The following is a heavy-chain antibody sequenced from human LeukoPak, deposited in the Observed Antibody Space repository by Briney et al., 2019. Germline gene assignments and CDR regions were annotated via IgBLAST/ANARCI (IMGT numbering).Heavy chain of an antibody. CDR1: GFTFSSYS. CDR2: IKQDGSEK. J-gene: IGHJ6*03. V-gene: IGHV3-7*03. D-gene: IGHD6-6*01. Sequence: PGGSLRLSCAASGFTFSSYSMNWVRQAPGKGLEWVANIKQDGSEKYYVDSVKGRFTISRDNANNSLYLQMNSLRAEDTAVYYCAKDGPRDSNPSGGMDVWGKGTTVTVSS. CDR3: AKDGPRDSNPSGGMDV.